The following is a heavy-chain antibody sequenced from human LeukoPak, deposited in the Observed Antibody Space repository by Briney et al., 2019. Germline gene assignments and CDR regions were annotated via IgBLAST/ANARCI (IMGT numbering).Heavy chain of an antibody. V-gene: IGHV4-34*01. CDR2: INHSGST. Sequence: PSETLSLTCAVYGGSFSGYYWSWIRQPPGKGLEWLGEINHSGSTNYNPSLKSRVTISVDTSKNQFSLKLSSVTAADTAVYYCARAKSSGWIFDYWGQGTLVTVSS. CDR3: ARAKSSGWIFDY. J-gene: IGHJ4*02. CDR1: GGSFSGYY. D-gene: IGHD6-19*01.